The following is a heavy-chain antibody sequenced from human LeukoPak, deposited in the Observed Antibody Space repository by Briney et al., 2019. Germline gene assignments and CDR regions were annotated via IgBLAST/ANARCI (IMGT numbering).Heavy chain of an antibody. J-gene: IGHJ4*02. CDR2: ISYDGSNK. CDR3: ARGVSGSYMFDY. CDR1: GFTFSSYA. D-gene: IGHD1-26*01. Sequence: GRSLRFSCAASGFTFSSYAMHWVRQAPGKGLEWVAVISYDGSNKYYADSVKGRFTISRDNSKNTLYLQMNSLRAEDTAVYYCARGVSGSYMFDYWGQGTLVTVSS. V-gene: IGHV3-30-3*01.